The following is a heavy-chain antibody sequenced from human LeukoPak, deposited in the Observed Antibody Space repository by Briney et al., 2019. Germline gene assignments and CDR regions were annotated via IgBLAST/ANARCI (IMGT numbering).Heavy chain of an antibody. CDR2: IIPIFGTA. V-gene: IGHV1-69*05. CDR3: AARDSSSSGSGGDYYYYYMDV. Sequence: GASVKVSCKASGGTFSSYAISWVRQAPGQGLEWVGGIIPIFGTANYAQKFQGRVTITTDESTSTAYMELSSPRSEDTAVYYCAARDSSSSGSGGDYYYYYMDVWGKGTTVTVSS. D-gene: IGHD6-6*01. CDR1: GGTFSSYA. J-gene: IGHJ6*03.